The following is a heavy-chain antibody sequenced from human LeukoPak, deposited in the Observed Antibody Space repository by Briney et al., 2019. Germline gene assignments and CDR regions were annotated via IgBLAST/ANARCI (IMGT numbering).Heavy chain of an antibody. J-gene: IGHJ6*02. V-gene: IGHV3-33*01. D-gene: IGHD6-13*01. Sequence: GGSLRLSCAASGFTFSSYGMHRVRQAPGKGLEWVAVIWYDGSNKYYADSVKGRFTISRDNSKNTLYLQMNSLRAEDTAVYFCASDIAIAGSRYYYYGMDVWGQGTTVTVSS. CDR2: IWYDGSNK. CDR1: GFTFSSYG. CDR3: ASDIAIAGSRYYYYGMDV.